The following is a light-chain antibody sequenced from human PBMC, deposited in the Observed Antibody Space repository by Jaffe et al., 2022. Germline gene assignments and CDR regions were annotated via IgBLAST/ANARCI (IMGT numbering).Light chain of an antibody. CDR1: QTIKKY. CDR3: QQSYSTSIT. V-gene: IGKV1-39*01. CDR2: AAS. J-gene: IGKJ5*01. Sequence: DIQMTQSPSSVSASVGDRVTITCRASQTIKKYLNWYQQHPGRAPKLLIYAASTLQSGVPSRFSGRGSGTDFTLTIDSLQPEDFATYFCQQSYSTSITFGQGTRLEIK.